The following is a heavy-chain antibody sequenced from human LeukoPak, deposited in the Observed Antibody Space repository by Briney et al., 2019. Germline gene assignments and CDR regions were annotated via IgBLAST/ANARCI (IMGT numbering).Heavy chain of an antibody. D-gene: IGHD7-27*01. CDR1: GFTFSSYS. CDR3: AREEGGRLGIDYYFDY. J-gene: IGHJ4*02. Sequence: GGSLRLSCAASGFTFSSYSMNWVRQAPGKGLEWVSSISTSSIYIYYTDSVKGRFTISRDNAKNSLYLQMNSLRAEDKAGYYCAREEGGRLGIDYYFDYWGQGTLVTVSS. V-gene: IGHV3-21*01. CDR2: ISTSSIYI.